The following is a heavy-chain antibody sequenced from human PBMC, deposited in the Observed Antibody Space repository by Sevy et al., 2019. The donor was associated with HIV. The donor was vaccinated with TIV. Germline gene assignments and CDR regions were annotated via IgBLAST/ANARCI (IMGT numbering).Heavy chain of an antibody. CDR1: GFTFSDYY. Sequence: GGSLRLSCAASGFTFSDYYVSWIRQAPGKGLEWVSYISSSGSTIYYADSVKGRFTISRDNAKNSLYLQMNSLRAEDTAVYYCARERGYYGSGSLGYYFDYWGQGTLVTVSS. J-gene: IGHJ4*02. CDR3: ARERGYYGSGSLGYYFDY. CDR2: ISSSGSTI. V-gene: IGHV3-11*01. D-gene: IGHD3-10*01.